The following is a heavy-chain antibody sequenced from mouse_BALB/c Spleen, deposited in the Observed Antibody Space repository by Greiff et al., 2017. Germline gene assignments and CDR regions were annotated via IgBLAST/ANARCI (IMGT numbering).Heavy chain of an antibody. V-gene: IGHV1-15*01. J-gene: IGHJ1*01. CDR1: GYTFTDYE. CDR3: TRSGYSPYWYFDD. D-gene: IGHD2-3*01. Sequence: QVQLQQSGAELVRPGASVTLSCKASGYTFTDYEMHWVKQTPVHGLEWIGAIDPETGGTAYNQKFKGKPTLTADKSTSTAYMELRSLTSENSAVYYCTRSGYSPYWYFDDWGEGTTVTVSS. CDR2: IDPETGGT.